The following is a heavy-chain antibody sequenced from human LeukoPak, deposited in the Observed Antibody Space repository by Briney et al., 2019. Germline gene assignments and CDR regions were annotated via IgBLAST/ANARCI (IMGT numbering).Heavy chain of an antibody. J-gene: IGHJ3*02. CDR1: GFTFSNYS. CDR2: INWNGGST. Sequence: GGSLRLSCAASGFTFSNYSMTWVRQAPGKGLEWVSGINWNGGSTGYADSVKGRFTISRDNAKNSLYLQMNSLRAEDTALYYCARESGGSSNDAFDIWGQGTMVTVSS. CDR3: ARESGGSSNDAFDI. V-gene: IGHV3-20*04. D-gene: IGHD2-15*01.